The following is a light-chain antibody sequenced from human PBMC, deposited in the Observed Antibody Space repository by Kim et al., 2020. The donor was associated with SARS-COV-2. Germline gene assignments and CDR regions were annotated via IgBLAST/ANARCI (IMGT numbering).Light chain of an antibody. CDR3: NSRDSSCNHLEV. CDR1: SGRSYY. V-gene: IGLV3-19*01. Sequence: LGQTCRITGQRDSGRSYYASWYQQKPGQDPVLVIYGKNNRPSGIPGGFSGASSGNTASLTITGAQAEDGAEYYCNSRDSSCNHLEVFGGGTQLTVL. J-gene: IGLJ2*01. CDR2: GKN.